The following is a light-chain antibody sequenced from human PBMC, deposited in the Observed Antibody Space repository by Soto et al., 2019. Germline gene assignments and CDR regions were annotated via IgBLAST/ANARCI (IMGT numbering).Light chain of an antibody. CDR2: GAS. Sequence: VLTQSAGAVSLSPGERAILSCRASQSVSTNYLAWYQQKPGQAPRLLIYGASTRATGIPARFSGSGSGTEFTLTISSLEPEDFAVYYCQQRSNWPRTFGQGTKVAIK. J-gene: IGKJ1*01. V-gene: IGKV3D-20*02. CDR3: QQRSNWPRT. CDR1: QSVSTNY.